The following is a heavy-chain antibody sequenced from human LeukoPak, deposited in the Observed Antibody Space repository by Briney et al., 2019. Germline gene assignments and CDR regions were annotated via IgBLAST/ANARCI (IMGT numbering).Heavy chain of an antibody. J-gene: IGHJ3*02. V-gene: IGHV4-34*01. Sequence: SETLSLTCAVYGGSFSGYYWSWIRRPPGKGLEWIGEINHSGSTNYNPSLKSRVTISVDTSKNQFSLKLSSVTAADTAVYYCASWGYYYDSSGPRGGAFDIWGQGTMVTVSS. CDR2: INHSGST. CDR3: ASWGYYYDSSGPRGGAFDI. D-gene: IGHD3-22*01. CDR1: GGSFSGYY.